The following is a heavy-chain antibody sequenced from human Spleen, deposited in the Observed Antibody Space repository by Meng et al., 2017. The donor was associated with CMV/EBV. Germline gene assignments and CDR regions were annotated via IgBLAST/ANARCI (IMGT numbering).Heavy chain of an antibody. CDR1: GYTFTSYG. CDR2: ISADKSQK. Sequence: ASVKVSCKASGYTFTSYGITWVRQAPGQGLEWMGWISADKSQKNYEQKFQDRVSLTTDTSTSTAYRELRSLRSDYTAVYFCARGPSRDCTRTNCHIMFWGQGTLVTVS. CDR3: ARGPSRDCTRTNCHIMF. V-gene: IGHV1-18*01. J-gene: IGHJ4*02. D-gene: IGHD2-2*01.